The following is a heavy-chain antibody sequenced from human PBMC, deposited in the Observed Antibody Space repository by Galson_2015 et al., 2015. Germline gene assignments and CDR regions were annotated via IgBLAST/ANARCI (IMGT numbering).Heavy chain of an antibody. CDR3: AKSPERWGGIDY. J-gene: IGHJ4*02. CDR1: GFTFSSYG. V-gene: IGHV3-30*18. Sequence: SLRLSCAASGFTFSSYGMHWVRQAPGKGLEWVAIISDDGNEGYYADSVKGRFTISRDNSKNTLYLRMNSLRAEDTAVYYCAKSPERWGGIDYWGQGTLVTVSS. D-gene: IGHD5-24*01. CDR2: ISDDGNEG.